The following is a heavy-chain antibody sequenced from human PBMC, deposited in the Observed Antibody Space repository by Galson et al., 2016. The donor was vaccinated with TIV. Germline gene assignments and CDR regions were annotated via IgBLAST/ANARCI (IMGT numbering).Heavy chain of an antibody. CDR1: DFSISSGYF. Sequence: ETLSLTCTVSDFSISSGYFWGWIRQPPGKGLEWIGSIYDTELTITYYNPSLKSRVAMSVDTSKNPFSLKVTSVTAADTALYYFARMSRVTAPDSEYYFDYWGQGTLVTVSS. J-gene: IGHJ4*02. CDR3: ARMSRVTAPDSEYYFDY. CDR2: IYDTELTIT. D-gene: IGHD6-13*01. V-gene: IGHV4-38-2*02.